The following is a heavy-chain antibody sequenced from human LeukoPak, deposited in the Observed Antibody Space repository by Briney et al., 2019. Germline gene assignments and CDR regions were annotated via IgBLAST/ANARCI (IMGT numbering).Heavy chain of an antibody. J-gene: IGHJ6*03. V-gene: IGHV3-48*01. D-gene: IGHD3-3*01. CDR1: GFTFSSYS. CDR2: ISSSSSTI. Sequence: PGGSLRLSCAASGFTFSSYSMNWVRQAPGKGLEWVSYISSSSSTIYYADSVKGRFTISRDNAKNSLYLQMNSLRAEDTAVYYCAVDSPRRLVDMDVWGKGTTVTVSS. CDR3: AVDSPRRLVDMDV.